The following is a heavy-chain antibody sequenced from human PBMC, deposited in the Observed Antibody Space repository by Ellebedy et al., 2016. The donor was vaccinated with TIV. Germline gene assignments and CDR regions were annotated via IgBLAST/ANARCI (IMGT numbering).Heavy chain of an antibody. J-gene: IGHJ4*02. CDR1: GFTFSDYY. V-gene: IGHV3-11*04. D-gene: IGHD5-18*01. CDR2: ISSGGSTI. CDR3: VKWGYSYGFGDY. Sequence: GGSLRLSCAASGFTFSDYYMNWIRQAPGKGLEWVSYISSGGSTIYYADSVKGRFTISRDNSKNTLYLQMSSLRAEDTAVYYCVKWGYSYGFGDYWGQGTLVTVSS.